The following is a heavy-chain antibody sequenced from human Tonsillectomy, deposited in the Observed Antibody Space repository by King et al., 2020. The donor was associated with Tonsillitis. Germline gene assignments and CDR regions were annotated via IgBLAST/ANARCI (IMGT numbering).Heavy chain of an antibody. D-gene: IGHD3-10*01. CDR2: IYLGDSDT. CDR1: GHTNW. V-gene: IGHV5-51*01. CDR3: ARGSGTYVGDIDY. J-gene: IGHJ4*02. Sequence: QLVQSGAEVKKPGEPLTISCKDSGHTNWIVWVRQMPGKGLEWMGVIYLGDSDTRYSPSFQGRVTISADKSISTAYLQWSSLKAPDTATYYCARGSGTYVGDIDYWGQGSLVTVSS.